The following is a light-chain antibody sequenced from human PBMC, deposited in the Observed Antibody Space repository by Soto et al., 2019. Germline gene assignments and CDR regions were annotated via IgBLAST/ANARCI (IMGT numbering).Light chain of an antibody. Sequence: QSALTQPASVSGSPGQSITISCTGTSSDVGSYNFVSWYQQHPGEAPKLIIYAASKRPSGISTRFSGSKSGITASLTISGLQAADEADYYCCSYTSTYVVFGGGTKLTVL. CDR3: CSYTSTYVV. J-gene: IGLJ2*01. CDR2: AAS. CDR1: SSDVGSYNF. V-gene: IGLV2-14*02.